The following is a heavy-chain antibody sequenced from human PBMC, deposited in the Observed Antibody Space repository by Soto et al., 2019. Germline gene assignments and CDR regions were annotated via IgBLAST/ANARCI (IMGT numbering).Heavy chain of an antibody. Sequence: GGSLRLFCAASGFTFSSYAMSWVRQAPGKGLEWVSAISGSGGSTYYADSVKGRFTISRDNSKNTLYLQMNSLRAEDTAVYYCAKDSIAARRDYYYGMDVWGQGTTVTVSS. D-gene: IGHD6-6*01. J-gene: IGHJ6*02. V-gene: IGHV3-23*01. CDR2: ISGSGGST. CDR3: AKDSIAARRDYYYGMDV. CDR1: GFTFSSYA.